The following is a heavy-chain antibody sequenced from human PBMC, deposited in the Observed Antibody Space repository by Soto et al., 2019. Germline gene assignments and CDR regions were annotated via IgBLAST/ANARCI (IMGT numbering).Heavy chain of an antibody. CDR3: ARPLWRDDYNWGYLDL. Sequence: GGSLRLSCAASGFTVSSNYMSWVRQAPGKGLEWVSVIYSGGSTYYADSVKGRFTISRDHSKNTLYLQMNSLRAEDTAVYYCARPLWRDDYNWGYLDLGGRGTLVTVSS. V-gene: IGHV3-53*05. CDR1: GFTVSSNY. D-gene: IGHD4-4*01. J-gene: IGHJ2*01. CDR2: IYSGGST.